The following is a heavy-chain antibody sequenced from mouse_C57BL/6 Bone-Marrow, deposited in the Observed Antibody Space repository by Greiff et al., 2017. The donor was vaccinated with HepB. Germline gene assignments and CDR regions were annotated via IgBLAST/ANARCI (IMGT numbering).Heavy chain of an antibody. D-gene: IGHD2-3*01. CDR2: IDPENGDT. CDR1: GFNIKDDY. V-gene: IGHV14-4*01. Sequence: EVQLQQSGAELVRPGASVKLSCTASGFNIKDDYMHWVKQRPEQGLEWIGWIDPENGDTEYASKFQGKATITADTSSNTAYLQLSSLTSEDTAVYYCTTWEGYYPRFAYWGQGTLVTVSA. CDR3: TTWEGYYPRFAY. J-gene: IGHJ3*01.